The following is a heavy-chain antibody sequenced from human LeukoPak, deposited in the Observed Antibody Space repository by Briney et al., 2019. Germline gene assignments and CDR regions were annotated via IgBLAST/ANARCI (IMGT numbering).Heavy chain of an antibody. Sequence: GASVKVSCKASGYTFTGYYMHWVRQAPGQGLEWMGRINPNSGGTNYAQRFQGRVTMTRDTSISTAYMELSRLRSDDTAVYYCAREFTTMVRGVQDYWGQGTLVTVSS. CDR3: AREFTTMVRGVQDY. CDR1: GYTFTGYY. J-gene: IGHJ4*02. V-gene: IGHV1-2*02. D-gene: IGHD3-10*01. CDR2: INPNSGGT.